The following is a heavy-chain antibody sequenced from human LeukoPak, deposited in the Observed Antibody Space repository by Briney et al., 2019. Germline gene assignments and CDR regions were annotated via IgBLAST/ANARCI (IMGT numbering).Heavy chain of an antibody. V-gene: IGHV1-69*04. D-gene: IGHD1-26*01. CDR3: ARLSGATSGLDY. CDR2: IIPILGIA. J-gene: IGHJ4*02. Sequence: GSSVKVSCKASGGTFSSYAISWVRQAPGQGLEWMGRIIPILGIANYAQKLQGRVTITADKSTSTAYMELSSLRSEDTAVYYCARLSGATSGLDYWGQGTLVTVSS. CDR1: GGTFSSYA.